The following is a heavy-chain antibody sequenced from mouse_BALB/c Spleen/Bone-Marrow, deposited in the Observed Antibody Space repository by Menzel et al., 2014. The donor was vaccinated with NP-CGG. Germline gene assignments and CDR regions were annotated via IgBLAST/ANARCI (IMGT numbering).Heavy chain of an antibody. J-gene: IGHJ4*01. CDR1: GYTFTSYW. CDR3: TRQYGNYYAMDY. CDR2: IYPSDSYT. V-gene: IGHV1S126*01. Sequence: VQLVESGAELVGPGASVKVSCKASGYTFTSYWINWVKQRPGQGLEWIGNIYPSDSYTNYNQNFKDKATLTVDKSSSTAYMQLSSPTSEDSAVYYCTRQYGNYYAMDYWGQGTSVTVSS. D-gene: IGHD2-10*02.